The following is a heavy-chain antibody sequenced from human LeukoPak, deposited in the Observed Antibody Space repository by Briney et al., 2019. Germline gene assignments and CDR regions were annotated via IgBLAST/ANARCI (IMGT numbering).Heavy chain of an antibody. CDR2: IWYDGSNK. V-gene: IGHV3-33*06. Sequence: PGRSLRLSCAASGFTFSSYGMHWVRQAPGKGLEWVAVIWYDGSNKYYADSVKGRFTISRDNSRKTLFLHMDRLRPEDTAVYYCAKGMPFCGNDCHWIDCWGQGTLVTVSS. D-gene: IGHD2-21*02. CDR3: AKGMPFCGNDCHWIDC. J-gene: IGHJ4*02. CDR1: GFTFSSYG.